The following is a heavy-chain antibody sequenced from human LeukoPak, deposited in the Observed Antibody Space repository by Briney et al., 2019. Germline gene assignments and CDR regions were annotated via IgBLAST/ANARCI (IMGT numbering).Heavy chain of an antibody. D-gene: IGHD2-15*01. CDR2: IKQDGSEK. V-gene: IGHV3-7*01. J-gene: IGHJ4*02. CDR1: RFTFSNYW. CDR3: ARSDEDIVVVVAATGTFDY. Sequence: GGSLRLSCADSRFTFSNYWMSWVRQAPGKGLEWVANIKQDGSEKYYVDSVKGRFTISRDNARNSLYLQMNSLRAEDTAVYYCARSDEDIVVVVAATGTFDYWGQGTLVTVSS.